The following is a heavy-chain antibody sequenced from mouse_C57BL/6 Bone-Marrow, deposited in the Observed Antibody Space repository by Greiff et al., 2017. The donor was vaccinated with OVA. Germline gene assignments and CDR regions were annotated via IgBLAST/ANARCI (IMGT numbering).Heavy chain of an antibody. CDR2: INPGSGGT. Sequence: VQLQQYGAELVRPGTSVKVSCKASGYAFTNYLIEWVKQRPGQGLEWIGVINPGSGGTNYNEKFKGKATLTADKSSSTAYMQLSSLTSEDSAVYFCARVRVLRYSAWFAYWGQGTLVTVSA. D-gene: IGHD1-1*01. CDR1: GYAFTNYL. CDR3: ARVRVLRYSAWFAY. J-gene: IGHJ3*01. V-gene: IGHV1-54*01.